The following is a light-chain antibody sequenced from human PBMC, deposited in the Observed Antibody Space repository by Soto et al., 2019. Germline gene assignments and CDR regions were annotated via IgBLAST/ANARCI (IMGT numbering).Light chain of an antibody. CDR2: DAS. CDR1: QTISRW. V-gene: IGKV1-5*01. Sequence: DIQMTQSPSTLSASVGDRVTITCRASQTISRWLAWYQQKPGKAPKLLIYDASTLESGVPSRFSGSGSGTEFTLIISGLQPDDYATYYCQQYTNTNNPWMFGQGTKVDIK. CDR3: QQYTNTNNPWM. J-gene: IGKJ1*01.